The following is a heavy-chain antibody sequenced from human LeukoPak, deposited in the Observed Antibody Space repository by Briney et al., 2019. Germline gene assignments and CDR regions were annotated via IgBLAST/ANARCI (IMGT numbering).Heavy chain of an antibody. CDR1: GGSISSYY. CDR2: IYYSGST. CDR3: ARRHIIAAADWYFDY. V-gene: IGHV4-59*08. J-gene: IGHJ4*02. D-gene: IGHD6-13*01. Sequence: SETLSLTCTVSGGSISSYYWSWIRQPPGKGLEWIGYIYYSGSTTYNPSLKSRVTISVDTSKNQFSLKLSSVTAADTAVYYCARRHIIAAADWYFDYWGQGTLVTVSS.